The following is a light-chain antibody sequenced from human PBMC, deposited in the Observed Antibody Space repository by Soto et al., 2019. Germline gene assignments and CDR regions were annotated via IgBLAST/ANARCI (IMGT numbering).Light chain of an antibody. CDR1: QDISNY. CDR2: DAS. V-gene: IGKV1-33*01. Sequence: DIQMTQSPSSLSASVGDRVTITCQASQDISNYLNWYQQKPGKAPKLLIYDASNLETGVPSSFSGSGSETDFTFTISSLQPEDIATYYCQQYANLPPYTCGQGTKLEIK. J-gene: IGKJ2*01. CDR3: QQYANLPPYT.